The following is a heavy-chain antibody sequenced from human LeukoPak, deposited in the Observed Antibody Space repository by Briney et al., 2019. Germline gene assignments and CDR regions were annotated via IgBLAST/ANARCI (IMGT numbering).Heavy chain of an antibody. J-gene: IGHJ4*02. CDR1: GSTFTGYY. D-gene: IGHD5-24*01. Sequence: GASVKVSCKASGSTFTGYYMHWVRQAPGQGLEWVGWINPNSGGTNYAQKFQGRVTMTRDTSISTAYMELSRLRSDDTAVYYCERDLLRDGYIQGNYWGQGTLVTVSS. V-gene: IGHV1-2*02. CDR3: ERDLLRDGYIQGNY. CDR2: INPNSGGT.